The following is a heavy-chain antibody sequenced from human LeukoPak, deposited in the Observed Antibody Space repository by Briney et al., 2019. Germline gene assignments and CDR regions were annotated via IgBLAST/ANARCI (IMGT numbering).Heavy chain of an antibody. V-gene: IGHV3-23*01. CDR2: ISGSGGST. Sequence: AGGSLRLSCAASGFTFSSYAMSWVRQAPGKGLEWVSAISGSGGSTYYADSVKGRFTISRDNSKNTLYLQMNSLRAEDTAVYYCAKDPPNIGYCSSTSCPSHWGQGTLVTVST. CDR1: GFTFSSYA. CDR3: AKDPPNIGYCSSTSCPSH. J-gene: IGHJ4*02. D-gene: IGHD2-2*01.